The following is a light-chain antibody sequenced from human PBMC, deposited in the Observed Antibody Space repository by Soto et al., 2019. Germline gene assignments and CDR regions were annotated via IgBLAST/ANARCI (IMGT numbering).Light chain of an antibody. V-gene: IGKV1-9*01. CDR2: AAS. J-gene: IGKJ2*01. CDR1: QGISSY. CDR3: QQLYSYLGYS. Sequence: DIQLTQPPSFLSASVGDRVTITCRASQGISSYLAWYQQKPGKAPKLLIYAASTLQSGVPSRFSGSGSGTEFHHTIISPQPEDLATYYCQQLYSYLGYSFGEGTKLVIK.